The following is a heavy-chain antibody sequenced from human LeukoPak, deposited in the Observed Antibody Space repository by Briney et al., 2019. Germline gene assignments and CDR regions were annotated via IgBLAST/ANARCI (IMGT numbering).Heavy chain of an antibody. CDR1: GFTFRNYG. J-gene: IGHJ3*02. CDR2: IWNDGSNK. Sequence: GRSLRLSCAASGFTFRNYGMHWVRQAPAKGLEWVAVIWNDGSNKYYGDSVKGRFTISRDNSKNTLSLQMNSLRAEDTAVYYCARGDDGSGSFYNGLDTFDIWGLGTMVTVSS. CDR3: ARGDDGSGSFYNGLDTFDI. D-gene: IGHD3-10*01. V-gene: IGHV3-33*01.